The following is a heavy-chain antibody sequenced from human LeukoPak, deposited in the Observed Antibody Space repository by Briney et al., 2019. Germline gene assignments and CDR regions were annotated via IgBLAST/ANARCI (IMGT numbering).Heavy chain of an antibody. Sequence: PGGSLRLSCAASGFTFSSYAMHWVRQAPGKGLEWVAVISYDGSNKYYADSVKGRFTISRDNSKNTLYLQMNSLRAEDTAVYYCVKVKGGDSSWYRDFDYWGQGTLVTVSS. CDR2: ISYDGSNK. CDR3: VKVKGGDSSWYRDFDY. J-gene: IGHJ4*02. V-gene: IGHV3-30-3*01. CDR1: GFTFSSYA. D-gene: IGHD6-13*01.